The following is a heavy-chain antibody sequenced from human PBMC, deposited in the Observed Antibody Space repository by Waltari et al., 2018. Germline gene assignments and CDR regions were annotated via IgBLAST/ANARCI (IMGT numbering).Heavy chain of an antibody. V-gene: IGHV3-23*01. CDR3: ARGGGVGRGFDY. Sequence: EVQLLESGGGLVQPGGSLRLSCAASGFTFSSYAMNWVRQAPGKGLEWVSFISGSGASTYYADSVKGRFAISRDNSKNTLFLQMISLRAEDTAVYYCARGGGVGRGFDYWGQGTLVTVSS. J-gene: IGHJ4*02. D-gene: IGHD1-26*01. CDR2: ISGSGAST. CDR1: GFTFSSYA.